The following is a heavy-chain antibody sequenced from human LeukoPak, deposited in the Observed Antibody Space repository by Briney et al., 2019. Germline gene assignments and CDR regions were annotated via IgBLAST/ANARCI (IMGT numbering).Heavy chain of an antibody. Sequence: AASVKVSCKASGYTFTSYGISWVRQAPGQGLEWMGWISAYNGNTNYAQKLQGRVTMTTDTSMSTAYMELRSLRSDDTAVYYCARPKGRRVAAAGPFDYWGQGTLVTVSS. D-gene: IGHD6-13*01. J-gene: IGHJ4*02. CDR3: ARPKGRRVAAAGPFDY. CDR1: GYTFTSYG. V-gene: IGHV1-18*01. CDR2: ISAYNGNT.